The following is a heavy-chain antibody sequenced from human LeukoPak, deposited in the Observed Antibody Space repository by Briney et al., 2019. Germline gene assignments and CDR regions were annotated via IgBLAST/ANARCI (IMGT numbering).Heavy chain of an antibody. J-gene: IGHJ4*02. CDR1: GYTFTGYY. CDR3: ARDRDYGSGIFDY. Sequence: GASVKVSCKASGYTFTGYYMHWVRQAPGQGLEWMGWINPNRGGTNYAQKFQSRVTMTRDTSISTAYMELNRLRSDDTAVYYCARDRDYGSGIFDYWGQGTLVTVSS. CDR2: INPNRGGT. D-gene: IGHD3-10*01. V-gene: IGHV1-2*02.